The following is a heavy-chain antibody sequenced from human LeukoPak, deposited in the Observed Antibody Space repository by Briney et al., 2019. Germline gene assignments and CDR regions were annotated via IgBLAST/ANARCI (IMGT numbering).Heavy chain of an antibody. D-gene: IGHD4-4*01. V-gene: IGHV3-11*01. CDR3: ARANSIRYYYYYGMDV. CDR2: ISSSGSTI. Sequence: GGSLRLSCAASGFTFSDYYMSWIRQAPGKGLEWVSYISSSGSTIYYADSVKGRFTISRDNAKNSLYLQMNSLRAEDTAVYYCARANSIRYYYYYGMDVWGQGTTVTVSS. CDR1: GFTFSDYY. J-gene: IGHJ6*02.